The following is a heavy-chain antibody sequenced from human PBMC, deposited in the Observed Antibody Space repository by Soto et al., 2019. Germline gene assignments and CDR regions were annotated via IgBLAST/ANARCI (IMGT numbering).Heavy chain of an antibody. J-gene: IGHJ5*02. D-gene: IGHD2-2*01. V-gene: IGHV4-4*02. Sequence: PSETLSLTCAVSGDSISSTNWWNWVRQPPGKGLEWIGEIHHSGRINYNPSLKSRVTISVDKSENQVSLKVNSVTAADTAVYYCARARQYCSSSSCYLDPWGQGTLVTVS. CDR2: IHHSGRI. CDR1: GDSISSTNW. CDR3: ARARQYCSSSSCYLDP.